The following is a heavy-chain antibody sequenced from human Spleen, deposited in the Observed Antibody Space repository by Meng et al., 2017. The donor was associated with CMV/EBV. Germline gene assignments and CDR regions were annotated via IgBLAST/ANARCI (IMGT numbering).Heavy chain of an antibody. Sequence: SETLSLTCTVSGDSITTYYWSWIRQPPGKGLQWIGYIYYNGGTNYNPSLKSRVTISVDTSKNQFSLKLSSVTAADTAVYYCARGRPYNWNYWGQGTLVTVSS. CDR3: ARGRPYNWNY. CDR2: IYYNGGT. CDR1: GDSITTYY. D-gene: IGHD1-20*01. V-gene: IGHV4-59*12. J-gene: IGHJ4*02.